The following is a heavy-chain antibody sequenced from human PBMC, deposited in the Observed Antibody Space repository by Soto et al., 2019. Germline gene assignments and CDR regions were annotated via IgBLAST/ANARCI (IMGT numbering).Heavy chain of an antibody. Sequence: QVQVVQSGAEVKQPGSSVKDSCKVSGGTFSTYSNSWLRQAPGQGLEWVGGIIPIFGAAKHAQKFQGRVTITADDSTRTVYMELSGLRSADTAVYFCARDGDRVTARHWCQGTLVTVSS. CDR3: ARDGDRVTARH. D-gene: IGHD7-27*01. CDR2: IIPIFGAA. J-gene: IGHJ4*02. CDR1: GGTFSTYS. V-gene: IGHV1-69*01.